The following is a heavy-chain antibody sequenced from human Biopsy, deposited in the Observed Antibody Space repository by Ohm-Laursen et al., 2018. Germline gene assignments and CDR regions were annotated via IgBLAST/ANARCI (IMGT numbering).Heavy chain of an antibody. CDR3: ARATVETASFDF. CDR1: GVSINGGRYY. D-gene: IGHD5-18*01. J-gene: IGHJ4*02. Sequence: TLSLTCTVSGVSINGGRYYWSWIRQHPGKGLEWIGYIYHTGTTFYNPSLESQATISIDTSKNQFSLKMTSVTDADTAVYYCARATVETASFDFWGQGTLVTVSS. CDR2: IYHTGTT. V-gene: IGHV4-31*01.